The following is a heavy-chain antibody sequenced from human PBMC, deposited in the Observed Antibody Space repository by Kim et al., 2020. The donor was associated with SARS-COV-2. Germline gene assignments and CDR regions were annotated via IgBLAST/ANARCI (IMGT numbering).Heavy chain of an antibody. CDR2: K. Sequence: KYYADSVKGRFTISRDNSKNTLYLQMNSRRAEDTAVYYCARVASYYYGMDVWGQGTTVTVSS. V-gene: IGHV3-33*01. J-gene: IGHJ6*02. CDR3: ARVASYYYGMDV.